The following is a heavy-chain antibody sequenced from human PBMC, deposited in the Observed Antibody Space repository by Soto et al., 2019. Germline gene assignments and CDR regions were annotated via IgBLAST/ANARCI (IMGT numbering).Heavy chain of an antibody. Sequence: SETLSLTCCVSGGSISSYYWSWIRQPPGKGLEWIGYVYYSGNTNYNPSLKSRVTMSVDTSKNQFSLKLSSVTAADTAVYYCARESGSYDPLDYRGQGTLVTVSS. J-gene: IGHJ4*02. D-gene: IGHD1-26*01. CDR3: ARESGSYDPLDY. CDR2: VYYSGNT. V-gene: IGHV4-59*01. CDR1: GGSISSYY.